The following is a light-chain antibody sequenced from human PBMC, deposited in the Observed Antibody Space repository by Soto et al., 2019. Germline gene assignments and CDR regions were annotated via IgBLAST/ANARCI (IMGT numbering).Light chain of an antibody. CDR3: QHYNELPLT. J-gene: IGKJ4*01. CDR1: QSVSTN. V-gene: IGKV3-15*01. Sequence: EIVLTQSPGTLSLSPWERATLSFRASQSVSTNLAWYQQKPGQGPRLLIFGASTRAIGIPARFSGSGSGTDFTLTISSLQSEDFAVYYCQHYNELPLTFGGGTKVDIK. CDR2: GAS.